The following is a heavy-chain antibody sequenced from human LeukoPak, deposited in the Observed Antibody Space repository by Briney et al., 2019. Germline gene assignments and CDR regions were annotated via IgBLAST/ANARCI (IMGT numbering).Heavy chain of an antibody. V-gene: IGHV3-30*03. CDR1: GFTFSTFG. J-gene: IGHJ4*02. D-gene: IGHD3-22*01. CDR3: ARDLTYYYDTSGPSDY. Sequence: GGSLRLSCAASGFTFSTFGMHWVRQAPGKGLEWLAVISYDGSNKYYADSVKGRFTISRGNSKNTLHLQMNSLRAEDTAVYHCARDLTYYYDTSGPSDYWGQGTLVTVSS. CDR2: ISYDGSNK.